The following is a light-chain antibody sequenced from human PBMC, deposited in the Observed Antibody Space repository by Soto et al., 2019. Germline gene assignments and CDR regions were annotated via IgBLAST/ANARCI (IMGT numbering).Light chain of an antibody. Sequence: DIQMTQSPSSLSASVGARLTITCRASQSISNFLNWYQQTTGKAPKLIISTASTLQTGVPSRFDGSGYGTDFNLTINNLQPEDFATYYCQQSYSTSITFGQGTRLEIK. V-gene: IGKV1-39*01. CDR1: QSISNF. CDR3: QQSYSTSIT. CDR2: TAS. J-gene: IGKJ5*01.